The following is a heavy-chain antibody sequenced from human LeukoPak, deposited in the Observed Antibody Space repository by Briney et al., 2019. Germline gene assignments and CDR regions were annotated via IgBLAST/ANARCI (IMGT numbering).Heavy chain of an antibody. CDR2: MNANNGNT. D-gene: IGHD3-16*01. CDR3: ARDWGKKVTSADY. CDR1: GYSFTTYG. J-gene: IGHJ4*02. V-gene: IGHV1-18*01. Sequence: ASVKVSCKASGYSFTTYGISWVRQAPGQGLEWMGWMNANNGNTNYAQSLRGRVTMTRDTSTSTAYMELRSLRSDDTAVFYCARDWGKKVTSADYWGQGTLVTVSS.